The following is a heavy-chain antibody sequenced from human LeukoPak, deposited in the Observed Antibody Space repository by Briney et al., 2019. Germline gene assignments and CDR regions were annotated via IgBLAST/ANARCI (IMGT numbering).Heavy chain of an antibody. CDR3: ARVNSGDSSSSFFDY. J-gene: IGHJ4*02. D-gene: IGHD6-6*01. V-gene: IGHV3-11*06. CDR2: ISSSYI. Sequence: GGSLRLSCAASGFTFSDYYMSWIRQAPGKGLEWVSYISSSYIYYADSVKGRFTISRDNAKNSLYLQMNSLRAEDTAVYYCARVNSGDSSSSFFDYWGQGTLVTVSS. CDR1: GFTFSDYY.